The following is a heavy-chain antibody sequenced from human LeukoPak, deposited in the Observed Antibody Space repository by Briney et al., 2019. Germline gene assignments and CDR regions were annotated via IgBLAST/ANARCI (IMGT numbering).Heavy chain of an antibody. V-gene: IGHV1-18*01. CDR1: GYTFTNYG. J-gene: IGHJ4*02. CDR2: ISAYNGNT. D-gene: IGHD1-14*01. CDR3: ARERRTVLFDY. Sequence: ASVKVSCKASGYTFTNYGITWVRQAPGQGLEWMGWISAYNGNTNYAQKLQGRVTMTTDTSTSTAYMELRSLRSDDTAVYYCARERRTVLFDYWGQGTLVTVSS.